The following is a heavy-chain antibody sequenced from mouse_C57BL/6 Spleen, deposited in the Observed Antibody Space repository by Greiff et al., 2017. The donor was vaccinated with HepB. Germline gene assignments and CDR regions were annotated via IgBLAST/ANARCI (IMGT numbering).Heavy chain of an antibody. CDR2: IYPGDGDT. CDR3: ARGGTTVVEGFAY. J-gene: IGHJ3*01. CDR1: GYAFSSYW. V-gene: IGHV1-80*01. D-gene: IGHD1-1*01. Sequence: VQLQHSGAELVKPGASVKISCKASGYAFSSYWMNWVKQRPGKGLEWIGQIYPGDGDTNYNGKFKGKATLTADKSSSTAYMQLSSLTSEDSAVYFCARGGTTVVEGFAYWGQGTLVTVSA.